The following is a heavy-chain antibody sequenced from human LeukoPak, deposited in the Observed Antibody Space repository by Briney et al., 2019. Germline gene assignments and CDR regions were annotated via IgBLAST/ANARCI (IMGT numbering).Heavy chain of an antibody. J-gene: IGHJ4*02. CDR1: GYTFTSYG. CDR3: ARASAYYDILTGYYIYSYFDY. Sequence: ASVKVSCKASGYTFTSYGISWVRQAPGQGLEWMGWISAYNGNTNYAQKLQGRVTMTTDTSTSTAYMELRSLRSDDTAVYYCARASAYYDILTGYYIYSYFDYWGQGTLVTVSS. D-gene: IGHD3-9*01. CDR2: ISAYNGNT. V-gene: IGHV1-18*01.